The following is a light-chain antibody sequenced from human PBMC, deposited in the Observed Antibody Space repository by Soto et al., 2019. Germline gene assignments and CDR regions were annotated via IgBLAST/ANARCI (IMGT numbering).Light chain of an antibody. J-gene: IGLJ1*01. V-gene: IGLV2-14*01. Sequence: QSALTQAASVSGSPGQSITISCSGTRSDIGSYNYVAWYQQFPGKTPKILIYGVSNRPSGVSSRFSGSKSGNTASLTISGLQAEDEANYYCISHTGSTATYV. CDR2: GVS. CDR1: RSDIGSYNY. CDR3: ISHTGSTATYV.